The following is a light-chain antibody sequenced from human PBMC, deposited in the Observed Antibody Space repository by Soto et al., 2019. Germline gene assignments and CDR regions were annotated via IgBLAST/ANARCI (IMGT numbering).Light chain of an antibody. CDR1: QSLLYNNTYNY. Sequence: EIVMTQPPLTLPVTPGEPASISCRSSQSLLYNNTYNYLDWYVQKPGQSPQLLIYFGSNRAPGVPDRFSGSGSGTDFTLKINRVEAEDVGTYYCMQALQSLTFGQGTRLEIQ. J-gene: IGKJ5*01. CDR2: FGS. CDR3: MQALQSLT. V-gene: IGKV2-28*01.